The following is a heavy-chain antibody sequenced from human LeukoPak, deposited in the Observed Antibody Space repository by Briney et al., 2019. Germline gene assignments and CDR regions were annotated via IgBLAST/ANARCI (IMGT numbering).Heavy chain of an antibody. J-gene: IGHJ4*02. CDR2: MNPNTGNT. V-gene: IGHV1-8*02. Sequence: RASVKVSCKASGYTFTSYGISWVRQAPGQGLEWMGWMNPNTGNTGYAQKFQGRVTMTRDTSISTAYMELSRLRSDDTAVYYCARALTGSSWYGYWGQGTLVTVSS. D-gene: IGHD6-13*01. CDR1: GYTFTSYG. CDR3: ARALTGSSWYGY.